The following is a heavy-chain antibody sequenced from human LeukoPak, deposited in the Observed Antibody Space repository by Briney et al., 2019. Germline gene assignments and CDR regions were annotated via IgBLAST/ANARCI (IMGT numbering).Heavy chain of an antibody. D-gene: IGHD3-22*01. CDR2: IYPGDSDT. CDR1: GYSFTSYW. CDR3: ARGYYYDSSGYYYDAFDI. Sequence: GESLKIPCKGSGYSFTSYWIGWVRQMPGKGLEWMGIIYPGDSDTRYSPSFQGQVTISADKSISTAYLQWSSLKASDTAMYYCARGYYYDSSGYYYDAFDIWGQGTMVTVSS. J-gene: IGHJ3*02. V-gene: IGHV5-51*01.